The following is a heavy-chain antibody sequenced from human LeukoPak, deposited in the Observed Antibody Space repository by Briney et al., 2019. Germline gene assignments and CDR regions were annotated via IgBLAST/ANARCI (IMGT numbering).Heavy chain of an antibody. V-gene: IGHV3-30*04. J-gene: IGHJ4*02. CDR1: GFTFSSYA. CDR3: ARDSRRSGSYHY. Sequence: PGGSLRLSWAASGFTFSSYAMHWVRQAPGKGLEWVAVISYDGSNKYYADSVKGRFTISRDNSKNTLYLQMNSLRAEDTAVYYCARDSRRSGSYHYWGQGTLVTVSS. CDR2: ISYDGSNK. D-gene: IGHD1-26*01.